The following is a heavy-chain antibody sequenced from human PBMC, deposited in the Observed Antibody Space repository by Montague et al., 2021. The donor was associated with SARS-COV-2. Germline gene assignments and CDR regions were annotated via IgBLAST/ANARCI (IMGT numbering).Heavy chain of an antibody. V-gene: IGHV4-34*01. CDR2: IKQSGRT. Sequence: SETLSLTCAVYGGSFGDDHWSWIRQPPGKGLEWIGDIKQSGRTNYNPSLKSRVTISVDTSKNQFSLKVTPVTAADTAVYFCARGHLSVSMIVVVFTSASYYFDYWGQGAQVTVSS. CDR3: ARGHLSVSMIVVVFTSASYYFDY. D-gene: IGHD3-22*01. J-gene: IGHJ4*02. CDR1: GGSFGDDH.